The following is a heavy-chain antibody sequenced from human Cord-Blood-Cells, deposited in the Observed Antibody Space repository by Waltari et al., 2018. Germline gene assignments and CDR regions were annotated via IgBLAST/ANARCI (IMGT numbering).Heavy chain of an antibody. V-gene: IGHV1-69*01. CDR3: ARDGDDFDY. CDR2: IIPIFGTA. Sequence: QVQLLQPGVVVKKPGSSVKVSCKASGGTFSCYAISWVRLAPGQGLEWMGVIIPIFGTANYAQKFQGRGTITGDGSTSTAYMELSRRRSEVTAVYYCARDGDDFDYWGQGALVTVSA. J-gene: IGHJ4*02. D-gene: IGHD2-21*02. CDR1: GGTFSCYA.